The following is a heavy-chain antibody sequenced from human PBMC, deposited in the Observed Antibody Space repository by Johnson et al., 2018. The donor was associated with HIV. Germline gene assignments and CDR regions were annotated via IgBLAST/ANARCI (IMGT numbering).Heavy chain of an antibody. V-gene: IGHV3-NL1*01. Sequence: QVQLVESGGGLVQPGGSLRLSCAASGFTFSSYGMHWVRQAPGKGLEWVSVIFSVGNTYYADSVKGRFTISRDNSRNMLYLQMNSLRPEDTAVYYCAGDGRDLVTRGGFDVWGPGTVVTVSS. CDR3: AGDGRDLVTRGGFDV. CDR2: IFSVGNT. D-gene: IGHD5-18*01. CDR1: GFTFSSYG. J-gene: IGHJ3*01.